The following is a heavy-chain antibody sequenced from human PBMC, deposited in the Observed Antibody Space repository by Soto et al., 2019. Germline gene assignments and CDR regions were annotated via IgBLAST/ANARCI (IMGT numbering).Heavy chain of an antibody. J-gene: IGHJ5*02. CDR3: ARGWKKRRNIVVEVAASSLRYNWFDP. CDR1: GGSFSGYY. D-gene: IGHD2-15*01. V-gene: IGHV4-34*01. CDR2: INHSGST. Sequence: SETLSLTCAVYGGSFSGYYWSWIRQPPGKGLEWIGEINHSGSTNYNPSLKSRVTISVDTSKNQFSLKLSSVTAADTAVYYCARGWKKRRNIVVEVAASSLRYNWFDPWGQGTLVTVSS.